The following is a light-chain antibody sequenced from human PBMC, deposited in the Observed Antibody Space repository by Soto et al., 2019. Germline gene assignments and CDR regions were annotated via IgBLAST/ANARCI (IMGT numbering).Light chain of an antibody. V-gene: IGLV2-14*01. Sequence: QLVLTQPASVSGSPGQSITISCTGTSSDVGGYNYVSWYQQHPGKAPKLMIYDVSNRPSGVSNRFSGSKSGNTASLTISGLQAEDEADYYCSSYTSSSTLEVFGTGTQLTVL. J-gene: IGLJ1*01. CDR2: DVS. CDR3: SSYTSSSTLEV. CDR1: SSDVGGYNY.